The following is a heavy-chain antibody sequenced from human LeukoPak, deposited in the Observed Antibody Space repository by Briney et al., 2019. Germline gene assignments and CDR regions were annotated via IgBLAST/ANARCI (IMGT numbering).Heavy chain of an antibody. Sequence: AAVKVSCKTSGYTFTGYYMHWVRQAPGQGLEWMGWINPNSGGTNYAQKFQGRVTMTRDTSISTAYMELSRLRFDDTAVYYCARNKEGKSLDYWGQGTLVTVSS. CDR2: INPNSGGT. J-gene: IGHJ4*02. CDR1: GYTFTGYY. V-gene: IGHV1-2*02. CDR3: ARNKEGKSLDY.